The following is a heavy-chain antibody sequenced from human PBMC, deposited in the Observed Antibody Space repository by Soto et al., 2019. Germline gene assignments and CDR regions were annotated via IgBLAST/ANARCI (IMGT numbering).Heavy chain of an antibody. V-gene: IGHV4-59*01. CDR2: IYYSGST. CDR1: GGSISSYY. J-gene: IGHJ1*01. CDR3: ARAQSPFPQH. Sequence: QVQLQESGPGLVKPSETLSLTCTVSGGSISSYYWSWIRQPPGKGLEWIGYIYYSGSTNYNPSLKSRVTISVDTSKNQFSLKLSSVTAADTAVYYCARAQSPFPQHWGQGILVTVSS.